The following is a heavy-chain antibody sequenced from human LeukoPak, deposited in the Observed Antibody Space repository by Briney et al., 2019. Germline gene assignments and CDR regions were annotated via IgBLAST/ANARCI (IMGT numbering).Heavy chain of an antibody. D-gene: IGHD2-15*01. CDR1: GFTFSSYA. V-gene: IGHV3-23*01. CDR2: IIGSGGST. CDR3: AKGTLGACSGARCYPFDY. J-gene: IGHJ4*02. Sequence: GGSLRLSCAASGFTFSSYAMNWVRQTPGKGLAGLEWVSSIIGSGGSTYLADSVKGRFTISRDNSKNTLYLQMNSLRVEDTAVYYCAKGTLGACSGARCYPFDYWGQGILVTVSS.